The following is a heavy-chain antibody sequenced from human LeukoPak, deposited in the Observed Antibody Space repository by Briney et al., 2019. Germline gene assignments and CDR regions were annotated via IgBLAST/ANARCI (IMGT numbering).Heavy chain of an antibody. CDR2: ISSSSSYI. J-gene: IGHJ4*02. CDR3: ARVISESPGIAAAGL. V-gene: IGHV3-21*01. D-gene: IGHD6-13*01. Sequence: GGSLRLSCAASGLTFSSYSMNWVRQAPGKGLEWVSSISSSSSYIYYADSVKGRFTISRDNAKNSLYLQMNSLRAEDTAVYYCARVISESPGIAAAGLWGQGTLVTVSS. CDR1: GLTFSSYS.